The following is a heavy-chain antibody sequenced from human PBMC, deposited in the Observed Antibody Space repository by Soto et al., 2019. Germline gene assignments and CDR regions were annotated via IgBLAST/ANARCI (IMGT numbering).Heavy chain of an antibody. CDR3: ARDSPMQHSFDI. CDR2: INTGNGNT. D-gene: IGHD2-2*01. V-gene: IGHV1-3*04. CDR1: GYTFSSNA. Sequence: QVQLVQSGAEVKRPGASVKVSCKASGYTFSSNAIHWVRQAPGERLEWMGWINTGNGNTKYSQKFQGRFTITRDTFASTAYMALSSLRYEDTAVYSCARDSPMQHSFDIWGQGTTVTVSS. J-gene: IGHJ3*02.